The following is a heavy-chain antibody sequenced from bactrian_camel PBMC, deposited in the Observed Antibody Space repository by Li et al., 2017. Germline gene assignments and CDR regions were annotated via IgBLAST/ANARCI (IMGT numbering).Heavy chain of an antibody. Sequence: QLVESGGGSVQAGQSLRLSCAVSGYTNSYYCMAWFRQGPGKSREGVAAIYRAEGGTVYGDSVKGRFTISQDNAKNTMYLQMNNLKPEDTATYYCAHTEACNRYTLSSRSRQSAFEYWGQGTQVTVS. CDR3: AHTEACNRYTLSSRSRQSAFEY. J-gene: IGHJ4*01. D-gene: IGHD1*01. CDR2: IYRAEGGT. V-gene: IGHV3S25*01. CDR1: GYTNSYYC.